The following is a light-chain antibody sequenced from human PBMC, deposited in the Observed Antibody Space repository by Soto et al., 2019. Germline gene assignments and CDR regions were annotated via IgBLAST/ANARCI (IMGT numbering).Light chain of an antibody. Sequence: QSALTQPPSASGSPGQSVTISCTGTSSDIGGYNSVSWYQQHPGKAPRLMIYEVNKRPSGVPDRFSGSKSGTSASLAISGLQSEDEADYYCATWDDSLIGVFGGGTKVTVL. CDR3: ATWDDSLIGV. CDR2: EVN. CDR1: SSDIGGYNS. V-gene: IGLV2-8*01. J-gene: IGLJ2*01.